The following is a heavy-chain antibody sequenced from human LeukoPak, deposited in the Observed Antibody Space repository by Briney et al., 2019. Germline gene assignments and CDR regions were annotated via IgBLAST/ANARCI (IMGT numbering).Heavy chain of an antibody. Sequence: GGSLRPSCEASGFTFNNYAMSRVRQTPGKGLEWVAATVGGRPDTYHADSVKGRFTVSRDDSRSTLFLQMNSLRVEDTAVYYCTKAPLRSCSGAFCYPFDYWGQGTLVTVSS. CDR1: GFTFNNYA. D-gene: IGHD2-8*02. J-gene: IGHJ4*02. V-gene: IGHV3-23*01. CDR3: TKAPLRSCSGAFCYPFDY. CDR2: TVGGRPDT.